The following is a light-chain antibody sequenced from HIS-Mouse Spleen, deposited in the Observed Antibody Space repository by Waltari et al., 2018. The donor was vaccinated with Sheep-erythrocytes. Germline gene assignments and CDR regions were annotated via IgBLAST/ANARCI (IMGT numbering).Light chain of an antibody. Sequence: QSALTQPRSVSGSPGQSVTISCTGTSSDVGGYNYVSWYQQHPGKAPKLMIYDVSKRPSGVPDRFSGTKAGTTASLTISGLQAEDDADYYCCSDAGSYTLVFGGGTKLTVL. CDR2: DVS. V-gene: IGLV2-11*01. CDR1: SSDVGGYNY. J-gene: IGLJ2*01. CDR3: CSDAGSYTLV.